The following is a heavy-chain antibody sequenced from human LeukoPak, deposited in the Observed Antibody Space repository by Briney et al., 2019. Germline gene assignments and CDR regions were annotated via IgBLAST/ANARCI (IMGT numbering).Heavy chain of an antibody. V-gene: IGHV4-39*01. CDR1: GGSISSSSYY. CDR2: IYYSGST. D-gene: IGHD3-22*01. Sequence: SETQSLTCTVSGGSISSSSYYWGWIRQPPGKGLEWIGSIYYSGSTYYNPSLKSRVTISVDTSKNQFSLKLSSVTAADTAVYYCARLGSSGYYLGDYWGQGTLVTVSS. CDR3: ARLGSSGYYLGDY. J-gene: IGHJ4*02.